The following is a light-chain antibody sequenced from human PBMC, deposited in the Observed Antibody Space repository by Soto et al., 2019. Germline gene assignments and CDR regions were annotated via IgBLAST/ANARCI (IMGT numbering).Light chain of an antibody. CDR3: SSYGGSNNLL. J-gene: IGLJ2*01. V-gene: IGLV2-14*01. CDR1: NSDVGNYDF. Sequence: QSALTQSASVSGSPGQSITISCTGTNSDVGNYDFVSWYQQHPGKAPKLLIFEVNNRPSGVSNRFSGSKSGNTASLTVSGLQAEDEADYYCSSYGGSNNLLFGGGTKLTVL. CDR2: EVN.